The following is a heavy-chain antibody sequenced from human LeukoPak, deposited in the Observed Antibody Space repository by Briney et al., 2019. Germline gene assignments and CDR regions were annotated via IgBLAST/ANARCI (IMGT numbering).Heavy chain of an antibody. V-gene: IGHV1-8*03. CDR1: GYTFTSYD. CDR2: MNPNSGNT. Sequence: ASVKVSRKASGYTFTSYDINWVRQATGQGLEWMGWMNPNSGNTGYAQKFQGRVTITRNTSISTAYMELSSLRSEDTAVYYCARPDYSRGFDYWGQGTLVTVSS. D-gene: IGHD4-11*01. CDR3: ARPDYSRGFDY. J-gene: IGHJ4*02.